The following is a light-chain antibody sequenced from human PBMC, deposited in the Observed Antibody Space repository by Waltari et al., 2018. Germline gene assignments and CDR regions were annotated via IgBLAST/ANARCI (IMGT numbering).Light chain of an antibody. CDR2: AAS. CDR3: QQYYIYPLT. CDR1: QDISSY. Sequence: AIRITQSPSSLSASTGDRVTITCRASQDISSYLAWYQQKSGKAPKLLIYAASTLQTGVPSRFSGSGSGTDFTLTINCLQSEDFATYYCQQYYIYPLTFGGGTKVEIK. V-gene: IGKV1-8*01. J-gene: IGKJ4*01.